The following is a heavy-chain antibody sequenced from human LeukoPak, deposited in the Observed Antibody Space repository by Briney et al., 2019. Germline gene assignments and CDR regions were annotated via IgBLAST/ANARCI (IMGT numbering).Heavy chain of an antibody. V-gene: IGHV4-4*02. Sequence: PSETLSLTCAVSGGSISSTNWWTWVRQPPGKGLEWIGEMYHSGSTNSNPSLKSRVTISVDKPKNQFSLKMSSVTAADTAVYYCARSPFGGVDYWGQGTLVTVYS. CDR2: MYHSGST. CDR3: ARSPFGGVDY. J-gene: IGHJ4*02. D-gene: IGHD3-16*01. CDR1: GGSISSTNW.